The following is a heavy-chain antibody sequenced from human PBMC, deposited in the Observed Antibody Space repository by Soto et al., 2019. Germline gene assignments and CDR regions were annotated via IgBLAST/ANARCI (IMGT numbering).Heavy chain of an antibody. D-gene: IGHD4-17*01. CDR2: IKQDGSEK. Sequence: GGSLRLSCAASGFTFSSYWMSWVRQAPGKGLEWVANIKQDGSEKYYVDSVKGRFTISRDNAKNSLYLQMNSLRAEDTAVYYCARDAFTPAYYGDYSDAFDIWGQGTMVTVSS. CDR3: ARDAFTPAYYGDYSDAFDI. V-gene: IGHV3-7*01. J-gene: IGHJ3*02. CDR1: GFTFSSYW.